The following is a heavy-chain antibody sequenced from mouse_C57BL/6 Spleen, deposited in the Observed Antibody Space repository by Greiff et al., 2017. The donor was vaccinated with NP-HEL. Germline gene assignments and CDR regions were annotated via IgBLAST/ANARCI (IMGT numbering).Heavy chain of an antibody. CDR1: GFTFSDYG. J-gene: IGHJ3*01. Sequence: EVQRVESGGGLVKPGGSLKLSCAASGFTFSDYGMHWVRQAPEKGLEWVAYISSGSSTIYYADTVKGRFTISRDNAKNTLFLQMTSLRSEDTAMYYCARGELAWFAYWGQGTLVTVSA. D-gene: IGHD3-1*01. CDR2: ISSGSSTI. CDR3: ARGELAWFAY. V-gene: IGHV5-17*01.